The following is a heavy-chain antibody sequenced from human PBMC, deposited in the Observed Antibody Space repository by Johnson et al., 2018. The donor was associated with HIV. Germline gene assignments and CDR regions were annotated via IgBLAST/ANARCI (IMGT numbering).Heavy chain of an antibody. CDR1: GFSVSKNY. CDR2: IHGGGSV. Sequence: VQLVESGGGVVQPGRSLRLSCAASGFSVSKNYMSWVRQAPGKGLEWVSVIHGGGSVLYAESVRGRFTISRDNSKNTLYLQMNSLRAEDTAVYYCARSPETGDRLWRAFDIWGHGTMVTVSS. J-gene: IGHJ3*02. V-gene: IGHV3-66*01. CDR3: ARSPETGDRLWRAFDI. D-gene: IGHD4-17*01.